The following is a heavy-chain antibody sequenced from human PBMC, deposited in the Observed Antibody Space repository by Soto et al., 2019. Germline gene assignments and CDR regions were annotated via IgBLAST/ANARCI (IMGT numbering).Heavy chain of an antibody. CDR2: IRSKANSYAT. CDR3: TRLHSSSSGVGY. CDR1: GFTFSGSA. D-gene: IGHD6-6*01. J-gene: IGHJ4*02. Sequence: GGSLRLSCAASGFTFSGSAMHWVRQASGKGLEWVGRIRSKANSYATAYAASVKGRFTISRDDSKNTAYLQMNSLKTEDTAVYYCTRLHSSSSGVGYWGQGTLVTVSS. V-gene: IGHV3-73*01.